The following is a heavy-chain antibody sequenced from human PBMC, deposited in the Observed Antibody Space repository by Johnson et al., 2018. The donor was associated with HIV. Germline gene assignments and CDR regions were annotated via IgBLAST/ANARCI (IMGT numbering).Heavy chain of an antibody. V-gene: IGHV3-20*01. D-gene: IGHD1-26*01. Sequence: VQLVESGGTVVRPGGSLRLSCVASGFNLDDYGMSWVRQAPGKGLEWVSGVNWNADTTGYADSVKGRFTISRDNAKMSLYLQMNSLRAEDTAFYDCAREGGGSNEDDAFDIWGQGTMVTVSS. CDR2: VNWNADTT. J-gene: IGHJ3*02. CDR3: AREGGGSNEDDAFDI. CDR1: GFNLDDYG.